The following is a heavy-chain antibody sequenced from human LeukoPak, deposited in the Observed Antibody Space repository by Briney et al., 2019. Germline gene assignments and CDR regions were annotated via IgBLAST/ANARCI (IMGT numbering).Heavy chain of an antibody. CDR3: VRNNYYDRSGYYCGGH. V-gene: IGHV3-74*01. J-gene: IGHJ4*02. Sequence: TGGSLRLSCAASGFTFSSYWMHWVRQAPGKGLLWVSRISGDGSSTSYADSVKGRFTVSRDNAKNTLYLEISSLRAEDTAVYYCVRNNYYDRSGYYCGGHWSQGTLVTVSS. CDR2: ISGDGSST. CDR1: GFTFSSYW. D-gene: IGHD3-22*01.